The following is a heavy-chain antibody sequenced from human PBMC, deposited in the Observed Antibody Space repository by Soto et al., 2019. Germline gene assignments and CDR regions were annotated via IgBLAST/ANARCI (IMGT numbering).Heavy chain of an antibody. CDR2: IYPGDSDT. CDR3: ARLSSYDSSGYPPFDY. V-gene: IGHV5-51*01. D-gene: IGHD3-22*01. Sequence: GESLKISCKGSGYSFTSYWIGWVRQMPGKGLEWMGIIYPGDSDTRYSPSFQGQVTISADKSISTAYLQWSSLKASDTAMYYCARLSSYDSSGYPPFDYWGQGTLVTVS. CDR1: GYSFTSYW. J-gene: IGHJ4*02.